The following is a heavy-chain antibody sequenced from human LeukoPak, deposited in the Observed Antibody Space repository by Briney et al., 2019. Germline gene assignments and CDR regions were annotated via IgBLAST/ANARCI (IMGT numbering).Heavy chain of an antibody. CDR3: VRGRYSGAY. V-gene: IGHV1-46*01. D-gene: IGHD5-12*01. Sequence: ASVKVSCKASGYTFTSFYMYWVRHAPGQGLEWMGIINPSGGDTSYAQKFQGRVTMTRDTSTSTVYMELSSLRSEDTAVYYCVRGRYSGAYWGQGTLVTVSS. J-gene: IGHJ4*02. CDR2: INPSGGDT. CDR1: GYTFTSFY.